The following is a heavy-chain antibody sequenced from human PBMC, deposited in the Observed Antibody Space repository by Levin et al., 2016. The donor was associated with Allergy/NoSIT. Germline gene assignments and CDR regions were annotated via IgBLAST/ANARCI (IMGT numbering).Heavy chain of an antibody. CDR2: IYLSGNT. V-gene: IGHV4-30-2*06. Sequence: SETLSLTCAVSGGSISSPDSAWTWIRQSPGKGLEWIGNIYLSGNTHYNPSLKSRITISGDRYKTQFSLKLTDVTAADTAVYYCAYSRGNSGMDVWGQGTTVTVSS. CDR3: AYSRGNSGMDV. D-gene: IGHD2-15*01. CDR1: GGSISSPDSA. J-gene: IGHJ6*02.